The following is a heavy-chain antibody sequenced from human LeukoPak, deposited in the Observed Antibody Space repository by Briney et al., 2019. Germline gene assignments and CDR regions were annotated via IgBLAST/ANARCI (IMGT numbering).Heavy chain of an antibody. CDR3: ASIAGDSSSWYRAYYFDY. CDR1: GGTFSGYY. Sequence: SETLSLTCAVYGGTFSGYYWSWIRQAPGKGLEWIGEINHSGSTNYNPSLKSRVTISVDTSKNQFSLKLSSVTAADTAVYYCASIAGDSSSWYRAYYFDYWGQGTLVTVSS. J-gene: IGHJ4*02. V-gene: IGHV4-34*01. D-gene: IGHD6-13*01. CDR2: INHSGST.